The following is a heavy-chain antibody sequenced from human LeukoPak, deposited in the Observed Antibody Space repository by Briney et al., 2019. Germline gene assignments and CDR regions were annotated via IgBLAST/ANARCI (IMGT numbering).Heavy chain of an antibody. Sequence: ASVKVSCKASGYTFTSYGISWVRQAPGQGLEWMGWTSAYNGNTNYAQKLQGRVTMTTDTSTSTAYMELRSLRSDDTAVYYCARDRRDDYGDYDDAFDIWGQGTMVTVSS. J-gene: IGHJ3*02. CDR2: TSAYNGNT. V-gene: IGHV1-18*01. D-gene: IGHD4-17*01. CDR1: GYTFTSYG. CDR3: ARDRRDDYGDYDDAFDI.